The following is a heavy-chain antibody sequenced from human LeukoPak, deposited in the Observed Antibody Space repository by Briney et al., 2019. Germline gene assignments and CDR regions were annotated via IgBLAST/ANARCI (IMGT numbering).Heavy chain of an antibody. CDR3: AKDPRMATGGRSFDY. D-gene: IGHD5-24*01. CDR2: ISGSDGTT. V-gene: IGHV3-23*01. CDR1: GFTFSSYA. J-gene: IGHJ4*02. Sequence: GGSLRLSCAASGFTFSSYAMRWVRPAPGKGLEGVLSISGSDGTTYYADSVKGRFTISRDNSKNTLYLQMHSLRAEDTAVYYRAKDPRMATGGRSFDYWGQGTLVTVSS.